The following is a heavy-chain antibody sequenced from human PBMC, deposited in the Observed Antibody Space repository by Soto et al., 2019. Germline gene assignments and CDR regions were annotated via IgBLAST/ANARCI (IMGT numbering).Heavy chain of an antibody. V-gene: IGHV4-31*03. J-gene: IGHJ5*02. D-gene: IGHD2-15*01. Sequence: SETLSLTCTVSGGSITSGGSFWSCIRQHPGKGPEWIAFIGYSGATSYNPSLASRVTISADTYKSQFSLNLRSVTAADTAVYYCARGGASSKWFAPWGQGTLVTVSS. CDR2: IGYSGAT. CDR1: GGSITSGGSF. CDR3: ARGGASSKWFAP.